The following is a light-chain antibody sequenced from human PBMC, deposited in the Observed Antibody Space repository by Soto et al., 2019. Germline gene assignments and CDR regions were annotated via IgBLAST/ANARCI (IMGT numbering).Light chain of an antibody. Sequence: IVMTQSPATLSASPGERATLSCRASQSVSSNLAWYQRKPGQAPRLLIYGASTRATGIPARFSGSGSGAEFTLTISSLQSEDVAVYYCQPYYNWHRITFGQGTRLEI. J-gene: IGKJ5*01. V-gene: IGKV3-15*01. CDR3: QPYYNWHRIT. CDR1: QSVSSN. CDR2: GAS.